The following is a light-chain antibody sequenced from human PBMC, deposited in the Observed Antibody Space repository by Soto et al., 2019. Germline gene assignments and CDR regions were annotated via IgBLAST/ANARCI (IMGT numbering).Light chain of an antibody. CDR2: EVS. CDR1: SSDVGSYKL. CDR3: CSYAGSSTRYV. Sequence: QSGLTQPASVAGSPGQSITISCTGTSSDVGSYKLVSWYQQHPGKAPKLMIYEVSKRPSGVSNRFSGSKSGNTASLTISGLQAEDEADYYCCSYAGSSTRYVFGTGTKVTVL. V-gene: IGLV2-23*02. J-gene: IGLJ1*01.